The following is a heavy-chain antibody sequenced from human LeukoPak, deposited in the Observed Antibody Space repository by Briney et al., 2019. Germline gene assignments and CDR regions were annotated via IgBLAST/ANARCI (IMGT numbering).Heavy chain of an antibody. V-gene: IGHV3-15*01. CDR1: GFGFSDAW. J-gene: IGHJ1*01. CDR2: IKSKASGGTT. CDR3: TTEFYSSGLNN. Sequence: SGGSLRLSCVGSGFGFSDAWMTWVRQAPGKGLEWIGRIKSKASGGTTSYAAPVTGRFTMSRDDSKSAVYLQMNSLGTEDTALYYCTTEFYSSGLNNWGQGILVSVSS. D-gene: IGHD6-19*01.